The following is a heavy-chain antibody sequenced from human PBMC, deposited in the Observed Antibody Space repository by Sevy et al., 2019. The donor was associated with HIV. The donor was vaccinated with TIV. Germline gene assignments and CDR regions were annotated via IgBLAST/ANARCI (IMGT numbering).Heavy chain of an antibody. D-gene: IGHD3-3*01. CDR2: ISYDGSSK. Sequence: GGSLRLSCAASGFNFSSYGMHWVRQAPGKGLEWVAVISYDGSSKYYADSVKGRFTISRDNSKNTVYLQINRLRAEDTAVYYCAKESGSYYGFWSGHDAFAIWGQGTMVTVS. J-gene: IGHJ3*02. CDR1: GFNFSSYG. V-gene: IGHV3-30*18. CDR3: AKESGSYYGFWSGHDAFAI.